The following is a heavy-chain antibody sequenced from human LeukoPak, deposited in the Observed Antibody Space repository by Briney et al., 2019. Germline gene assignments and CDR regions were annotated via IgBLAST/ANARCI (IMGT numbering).Heavy chain of an antibody. D-gene: IGHD6-13*01. V-gene: IGHV4-59*08. CDR2: IYYSGGT. Sequence: SETLSLTCTVSGGSISSYYWSWIRQPPGKGLEWIGYIYYSGGTNYNPSLKSRVTISVDTSKNQFSLKLSSVTAADTAVYYCASLIAAVRGVGRYFDYWGQGTLVTVSS. J-gene: IGHJ4*02. CDR3: ASLIAAVRGVGRYFDY. CDR1: GGSISSYY.